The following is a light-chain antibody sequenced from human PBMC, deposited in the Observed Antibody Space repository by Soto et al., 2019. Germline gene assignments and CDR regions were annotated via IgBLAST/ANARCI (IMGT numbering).Light chain of an antibody. J-gene: IGLJ2*01. Sequence: NFMLTQPHSVSESPGKTVTISCTRSSGNIASKYVQWYQQRPGSAHSTVIYEYYERPSGVPDRFSGAIDSSSNSASLTISGLKTEDEADYYCQSYDNYNVVLGGGTKLTVL. CDR3: QSYDNYNVV. CDR2: EYY. V-gene: IGLV6-57*04. CDR1: SGNIASKY.